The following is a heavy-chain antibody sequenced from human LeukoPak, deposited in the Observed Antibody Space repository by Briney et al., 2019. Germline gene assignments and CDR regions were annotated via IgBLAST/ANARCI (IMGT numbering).Heavy chain of an antibody. CDR2: VYYSGST. Sequence: SETLSLTCTVSGDSVTTYYWSWIRQPPGKGLEWLGYVYYSGSTYYNPSLKSRVIISVDTSKNQFSLNLNSVTAADTAVYYCAREMDAHPRIVVWGQGTLVTVSS. CDR3: AREMDAHPRIVV. D-gene: IGHD2-21*01. V-gene: IGHV4-59*02. J-gene: IGHJ1*01. CDR1: GDSVTTYY.